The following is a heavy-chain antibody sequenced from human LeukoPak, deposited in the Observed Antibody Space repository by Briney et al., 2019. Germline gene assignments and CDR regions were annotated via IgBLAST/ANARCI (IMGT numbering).Heavy chain of an antibody. CDR3: AKSSIPLGQFDY. J-gene: IGHJ4*02. CDR2: LSSGSGGGT. V-gene: IGHV3-23*01. CDR1: GXTFSRYA. D-gene: IGHD3-16*01. Sequence: GGSLRLSWAASGXTFSRYAMSWVRQAPGEGLEWVSVLSSGSGGGTHYADSVKGRFTISRDNSKSTLYLQVNSLRAEDTAVYYCAKSSIPLGQFDYWGQGTLVTVSS.